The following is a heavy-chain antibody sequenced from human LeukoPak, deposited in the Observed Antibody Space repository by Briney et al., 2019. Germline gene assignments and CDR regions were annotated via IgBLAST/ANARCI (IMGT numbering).Heavy chain of an antibody. CDR3: VRDPSGHGMDV. Sequence: GGSLRLSCEASGFTVSSTHMVWVRQAPGKGLEWVSVTYTGGNSYYAGSVQGRFIISRDISKNTLYLQMNSLRARDTAVYYCVRDPSGHGMDVWGQGTTVTVFS. CDR2: TYTGGNS. CDR1: GFTVSSTH. V-gene: IGHV3-53*01. J-gene: IGHJ6*02. D-gene: IGHD6-19*01.